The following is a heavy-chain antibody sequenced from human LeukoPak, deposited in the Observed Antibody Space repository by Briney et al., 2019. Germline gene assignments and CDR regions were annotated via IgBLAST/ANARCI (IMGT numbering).Heavy chain of an antibody. CDR2: ISSSSYI. CDR1: GFTFSSYS. J-gene: IGHJ5*02. Sequence: GGSLRLSCAASGFTFSSYSMNWVRQAPGKGLEWVSSISSSSYIYYADSVKGRFTISRDNAKNSLYLQMNSLRAEDTAVYYCARDSTIFGVVPLWFDPWGQGTLVTVSS. D-gene: IGHD3-3*01. V-gene: IGHV3-21*01. CDR3: ARDSTIFGVVPLWFDP.